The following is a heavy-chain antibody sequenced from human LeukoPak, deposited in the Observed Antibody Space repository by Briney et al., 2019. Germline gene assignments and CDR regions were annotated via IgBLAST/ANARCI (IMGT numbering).Heavy chain of an antibody. V-gene: IGHV3-30*18. CDR2: ISFDGSTS. J-gene: IGHJ4*02. D-gene: IGHD2-2*02. Sequence: GTSLRLSCVASGFTFSHYGMHWVRQAPGKGLEWVAVISFDGSTSYYADSVKGRFTISRDNSQNTLFLQMSSLRADDTAVYYCTKGLYCPSAGCYTRQTEFDYWGQGTLVTVSS. CDR3: TKGLYCPSAGCYTRQTEFDY. CDR1: GFTFSHYG.